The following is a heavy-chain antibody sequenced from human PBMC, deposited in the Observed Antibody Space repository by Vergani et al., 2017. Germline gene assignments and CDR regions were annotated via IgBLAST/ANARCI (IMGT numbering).Heavy chain of an antibody. Sequence: EVQLLESGGGLVQPGGSLRLSCAASGFTFSSYAMSWVRQAPGKGLEWVSAISGSGGSTYYADSVKGRFTISRDNTKNTLYLQMNSLRAENTAVYYCTKGWGLSFPSYYFDYWGQGTLVTVSS. J-gene: IGHJ4*02. CDR3: TKGWGLSFPSYYFDY. CDR1: GFTFSSYA. V-gene: IGHV3-23*01. CDR2: ISGSGGST. D-gene: IGHD3-16*02.